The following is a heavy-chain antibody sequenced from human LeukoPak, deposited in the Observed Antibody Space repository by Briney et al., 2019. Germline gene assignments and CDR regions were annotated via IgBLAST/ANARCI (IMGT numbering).Heavy chain of an antibody. Sequence: SETLSLTCAVSADSFSSHYWTWIRQAPGKGLEWIGYISYIGSTNYNPSLKSRVTISIATSKNQFSLKLSSVTAADTAVYYCARDLVPVTKGFDIWGQGTMVSVSS. CDR3: ARDLVPVTKGFDI. J-gene: IGHJ3*02. CDR2: ISYIGST. CDR1: ADSFSSHY. V-gene: IGHV4-59*11. D-gene: IGHD4-17*01.